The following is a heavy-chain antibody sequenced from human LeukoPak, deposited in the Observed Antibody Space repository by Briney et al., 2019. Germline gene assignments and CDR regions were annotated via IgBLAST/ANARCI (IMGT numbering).Heavy chain of an antibody. CDR2: IYSDGNT. CDR3: ARQWGSRGVLGYFDS. D-gene: IGHD3-10*01. J-gene: IGHJ4*02. Sequence: PGRSLRLSCAASGFTVSTNYMSWVRQAPGKGLEWGSVIYSDGNTYYADSVKGRFTISRQSSKNTLYLQMNSLRVEDTAVYYCARQWGSRGVLGYFDSWGQGTLVTVSS. V-gene: IGHV3-53*04. CDR1: GFTVSTNY.